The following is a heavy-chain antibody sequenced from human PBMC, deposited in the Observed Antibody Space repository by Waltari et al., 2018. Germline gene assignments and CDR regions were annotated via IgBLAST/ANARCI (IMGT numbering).Heavy chain of an antibody. CDR1: GGSFSGYY. D-gene: IGHD3-10*01. J-gene: IGHJ5*02. CDR3: ARDRYYSGWFDP. CDR2: INHSGST. Sequence: QVQLQQWGAGLLKPSETLSLNCAVYGGSFSGYYWSWTRQPPGKGLEWIGEINHSGSTNYNPSLKSRVTISVDTSKNQFSLKLSSVTAADTAVYYCARDRYYSGWFDPWGQGTLVTVSS. V-gene: IGHV4-34*01.